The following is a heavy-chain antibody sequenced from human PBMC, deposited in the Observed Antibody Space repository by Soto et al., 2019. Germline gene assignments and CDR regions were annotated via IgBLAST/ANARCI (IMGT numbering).Heavy chain of an antibody. D-gene: IGHD5-18*01. CDR3: ARTARALDTAMSTFDY. J-gene: IGHJ4*02. CDR1: GGTFSSYT. CDR2: IIPILGIA. V-gene: IGHV1-69*02. Sequence: SVKVCCKASGGTFSSYTISWVRQAPGQGLEWMGRIIPILGIANYAQKFQGRVTITADKSTSTAYMELSSLRSEDTAVYYCARTARALDTAMSTFDYWGQGTLVTVSS.